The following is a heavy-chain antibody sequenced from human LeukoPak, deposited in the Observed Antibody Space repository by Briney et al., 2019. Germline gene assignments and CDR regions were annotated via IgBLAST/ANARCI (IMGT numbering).Heavy chain of an antibody. CDR3: ARQESRNYYYEGLDY. CDR1: GFSFSSYA. Sequence: GGSLRLSCAASGFSFSSYAIHWVRQAPGKGLEWVALISYNGEKKDYADSVKGRFTIDRDNSKNTVYLQMNSLRPDDTAIYFCARQESRNYYYEGLDYWGQGNLVTVSS. D-gene: IGHD3-22*01. CDR2: ISYNGEKK. J-gene: IGHJ4*02. V-gene: IGHV3-30*04.